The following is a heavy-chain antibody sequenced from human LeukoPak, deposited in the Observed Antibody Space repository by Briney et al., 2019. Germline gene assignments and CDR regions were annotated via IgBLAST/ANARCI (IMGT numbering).Heavy chain of an antibody. D-gene: IGHD3/OR15-3a*01. CDR2: IFASGGT. Sequence: SETLSLTCTVSGGSISSYYWSWIRQPAGEPLEWIGRIFASGGTNYNPSLKSRVTMSVDTSKNQFSLKLSSVTAADTAVYYCARDLGLSLDYWGQGTLVTVSS. CDR3: ARDLGLSLDY. J-gene: IGHJ4*02. CDR1: GGSISSYY. V-gene: IGHV4-4*07.